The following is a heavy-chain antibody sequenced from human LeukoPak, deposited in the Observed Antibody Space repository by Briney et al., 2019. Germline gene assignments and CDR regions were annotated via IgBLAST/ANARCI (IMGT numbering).Heavy chain of an antibody. CDR1: GGSVSSYY. Sequence: TSETLSLTCTVSGGSVSSYYWSWIRQTPEKGLEWIGYMSYSGRTDYGPSLKSRVTMSVDTSKNQFSLKMSYVTAADTGVYYCARGYCRDDICQVFPYWGQGTLVTVSS. CDR3: ARGYCRDDICQVFPY. V-gene: IGHV4-59*02. CDR2: MSYSGRT. J-gene: IGHJ4*02. D-gene: IGHD2-21*02.